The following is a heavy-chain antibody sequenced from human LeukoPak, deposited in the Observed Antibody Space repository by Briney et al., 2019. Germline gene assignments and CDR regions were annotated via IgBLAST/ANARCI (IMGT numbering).Heavy chain of an antibody. CDR1: GGSIINYY. D-gene: IGHD4-4*01. Sequence: PSETLSLTCTVSGGSIINYYWSWIRQPPGKGLEWIGYIYYNGNTNYNYNPSLSSRVTISVDTSKNQFSLKLSSVTAADTAVYYCVKEKVDDYTSGRWFDPWGQGILVTVSS. V-gene: IGHV4-59*01. J-gene: IGHJ5*02. CDR3: VKEKVDDYTSGRWFDP. CDR2: IYYNGNTNY.